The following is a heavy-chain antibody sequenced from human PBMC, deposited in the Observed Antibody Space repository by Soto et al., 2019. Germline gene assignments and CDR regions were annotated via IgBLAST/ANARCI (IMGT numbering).Heavy chain of an antibody. D-gene: IGHD3-9*01. CDR1: GFTFSSYW. CDR3: ASDRPTYYDILTGYYLVGWFDP. Sequence: EVKLVESGGGLVQPGGSLRLSCAASGFTFSSYWMSWVRQAPGKGLEWVANIKQDGSEKYYVDSVKGRFTISRDNAKNSLYLQMNSLRAEDTAVYYCASDRPTYYDILTGYYLVGWFDPWGQGTLVTVSS. J-gene: IGHJ5*02. CDR2: IKQDGSEK. V-gene: IGHV3-7*04.